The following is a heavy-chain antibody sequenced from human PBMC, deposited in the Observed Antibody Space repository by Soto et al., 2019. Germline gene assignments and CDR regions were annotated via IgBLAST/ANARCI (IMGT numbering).Heavy chain of an antibody. CDR3: AKVSGFPWYFDV. D-gene: IGHD1-26*01. CDR2: VSYDGSEK. J-gene: IGHJ2*01. Sequence: QVQLVESGGGVVQPGRSLRLSCAASGFTFSSSGMHWVRQAPGKGLEWVALVSYDGSEKFYADSVRGRFTISRDNSKSTLSLQMNSLRTEDTAVYYCAKVSGFPWYFDVWGRGTLVSVSA. V-gene: IGHV3-30*18. CDR1: GFTFSSSG.